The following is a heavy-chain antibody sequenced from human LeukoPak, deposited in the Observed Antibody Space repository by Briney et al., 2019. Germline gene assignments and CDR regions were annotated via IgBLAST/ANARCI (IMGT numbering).Heavy chain of an antibody. CDR3: ARPYYYDSRIDP. CDR1: GGSFTSYY. D-gene: IGHD3-22*01. J-gene: IGHJ5*02. V-gene: IGHV4-4*09. CDR2: IYTSGST. Sequence: SETLSLTCTVSGGSFTSYYWSWIRQPPGKGLEWIGYIYTSGSTNYNPSLKSRVTISVDTSKNQFSLKLSSVTAADTAVYYCARPYYYDSRIDPWGQGTLVTVSS.